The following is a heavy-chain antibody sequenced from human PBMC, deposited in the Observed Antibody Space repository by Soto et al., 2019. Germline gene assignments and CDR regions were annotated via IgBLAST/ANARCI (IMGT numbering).Heavy chain of an antibody. CDR2: MYYTGSP. Sequence: PSETLSLTCTVSGGSISSGGYYWTWIRQYPGKGLEWIGYMYYTGSPYYNPSLESRLTISLDTSNNQVSLKLTSVTAADTAVYYCARNLVHEYSLDVWGQGTTVTLSS. J-gene: IGHJ6*02. D-gene: IGHD6-6*01. V-gene: IGHV4-31*03. CDR3: ARNLVHEYSLDV. CDR1: GGSISSGGYY.